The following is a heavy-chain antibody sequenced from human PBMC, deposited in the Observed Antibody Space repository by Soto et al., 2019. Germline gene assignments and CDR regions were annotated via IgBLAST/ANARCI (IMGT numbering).Heavy chain of an antibody. CDR3: ARDLALFIAAAGPQGDY. Sequence: QVQLVQSGAEVKKPGASVKFSCKASGYTFTSYGISWVRQAPGQGLEWMGWISAYNGNTNYAQKLQGRVTMTTDTSTSTAYMELRSLRSDDTSVYYCARDLALFIAAAGPQGDYWGQGTLVTVSS. CDR2: ISAYNGNT. V-gene: IGHV1-18*01. D-gene: IGHD6-13*01. J-gene: IGHJ4*02. CDR1: GYTFTSYG.